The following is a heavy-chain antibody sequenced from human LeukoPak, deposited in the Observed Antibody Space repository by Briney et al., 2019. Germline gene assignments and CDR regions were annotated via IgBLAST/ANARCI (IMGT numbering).Heavy chain of an antibody. CDR1: GGSISSSSYY. D-gene: IGHD3-10*01. CDR3: ATYGLGSTGFDH. J-gene: IGHJ4*02. V-gene: IGHV4-39*07. Sequence: SETLSLTCTVSGGSISSSSYYWGWIRQPPGKGLEWIGEIHHSGSTNYNPSLESRVTISLDKSKNQFSLKVTSVTAADTAVYYCATYGLGSTGFDHWGQGTLVTVSS. CDR2: IHHSGST.